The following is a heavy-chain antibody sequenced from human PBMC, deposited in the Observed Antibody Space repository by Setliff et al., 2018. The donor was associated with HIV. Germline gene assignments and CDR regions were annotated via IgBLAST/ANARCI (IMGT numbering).Heavy chain of an antibody. V-gene: IGHV1-24*01. CDR2: FNPEEGKT. D-gene: IGHD3-10*01. J-gene: IGHJ2*01. Sequence: GASVKVSCKISGYPLSELSMHWVRQAPGKGLEWMVGFNPEEGKTIYAQKFQGRVTMTEDTSTDTAFMDLNNLRSEDTAVYYCAASISSRHYYGSALWGRGTLVTVSS. CDR1: GYPLSELS. CDR3: AASISSRHYYGSAL.